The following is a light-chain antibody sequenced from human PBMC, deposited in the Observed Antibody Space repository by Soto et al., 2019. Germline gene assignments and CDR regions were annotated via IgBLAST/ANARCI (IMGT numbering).Light chain of an antibody. CDR1: QGISTL. CDR3: QHFKSFPIT. Sequence: AIQLTQSPSSLSASVGDRVTITCRASQGISTLLAWYQQKPGKAPKVLIYESSLLQSGVPSSFSGSGSGTDFTLTISSPQPEDFATNYCQHFKSFPITFGQGTRLEIK. J-gene: IGKJ5*01. V-gene: IGKV1-13*02. CDR2: ESS.